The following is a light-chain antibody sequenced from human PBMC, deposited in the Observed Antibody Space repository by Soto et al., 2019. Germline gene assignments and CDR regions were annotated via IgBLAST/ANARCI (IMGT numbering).Light chain of an antibody. CDR1: QDVSTN. CDR2: GAS. J-gene: IGKJ2*03. V-gene: IGKV3-15*01. Sequence: ETVMTQSPDTLSVSPGESATLSCRASQDVSTNLAWFQQKPGQTPRLVLYGASKRATGIPARFSGSGSGRHFTLTISSLQSDDFGVYYCQHYNNWPPYSFGQGTKVEIK. CDR3: QHYNNWPPYS.